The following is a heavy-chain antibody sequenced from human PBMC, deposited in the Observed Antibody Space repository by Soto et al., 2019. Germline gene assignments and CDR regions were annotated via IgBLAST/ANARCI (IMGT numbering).Heavy chain of an antibody. D-gene: IGHD3-10*01. CDR1: GYTVTNYY. CDR3: ARDKEGIGSASHLDSFYYGMDV. V-gene: IGHV1-46*04. J-gene: IGHJ6*04. Sequence: QVQLVQSGAEVKKPGASVKVSCKASGYTVTNYYMHWVRQAPGQGLEWMGIINPSGGSTSYAQKLRGRVTRTSDTYTNTVDMELSSLRLEGTAVYYWARDKEGIGSASHLDSFYYGMDVWGKGTTVTVSS. CDR2: INPSGGST.